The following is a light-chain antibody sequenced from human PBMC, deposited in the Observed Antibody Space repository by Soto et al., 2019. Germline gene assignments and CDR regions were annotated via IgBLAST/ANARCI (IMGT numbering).Light chain of an antibody. Sequence: IGLTWSSGTLSLSQGERATLSCRASQSVSSSYLAWYQQKPGQAPRLLIYGASSRATGIPDRCSGSGSGTDFTLTISRLEPEDFAVYYCQQYGSSPPSITFGQGTRLEIK. V-gene: IGKV3-20*01. CDR1: QSVSSSY. CDR3: QQYGSSPPSIT. J-gene: IGKJ5*01. CDR2: GAS.